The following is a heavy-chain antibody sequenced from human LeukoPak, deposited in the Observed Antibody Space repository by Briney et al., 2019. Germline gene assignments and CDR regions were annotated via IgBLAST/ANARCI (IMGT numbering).Heavy chain of an antibody. D-gene: IGHD5-18*01. CDR1: GYTFTTYG. Sequence: EASVKVSCKSSGYTFTTYGITWVRQAPAQGLEWMGWISAYNGNTNYAQKLQGRVTMTTDTSTSTAYMELRSLRSDDTAMYYCARDRMDTGTYFDYWGQGTLVTVSS. CDR2: ISAYNGNT. J-gene: IGHJ4*02. CDR3: ARDRMDTGTYFDY. V-gene: IGHV1-18*01.